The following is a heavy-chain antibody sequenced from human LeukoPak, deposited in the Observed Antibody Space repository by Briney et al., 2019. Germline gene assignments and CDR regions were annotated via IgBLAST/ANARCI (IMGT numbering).Heavy chain of an antibody. J-gene: IGHJ6*02. CDR3: ARGISYYFGMDV. CDR2: INHSGST. CDR1: GGSFSGYY. D-gene: IGHD3-10*01. V-gene: IGHV4-34*01. Sequence: SETLSLTCAVYGGSFSGYYWSWIRQPPGKGLEWIGEINHSGSTNYNPSLKSRVTISVDTSKNQFSLKLRSVTAADTAVYHCARGISYYFGMDVWGQGTTVTVSS.